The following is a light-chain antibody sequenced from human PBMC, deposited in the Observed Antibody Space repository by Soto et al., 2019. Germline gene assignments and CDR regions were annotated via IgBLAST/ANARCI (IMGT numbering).Light chain of an antibody. V-gene: IGLV2-14*03. CDR3: CSYTTTDTYV. Sequence: QSALTQPASVSGSPGQSITISCTGTSSDVGSYDRVSWYRQHPGKAPELIIYDVSHRPSGVSDRFSGSKSCNSASLSISALQPEDDADYYSCSYTTTDTYVFGTGTKLTVL. J-gene: IGLJ1*01. CDR2: DVS. CDR1: SSDVGSYDR.